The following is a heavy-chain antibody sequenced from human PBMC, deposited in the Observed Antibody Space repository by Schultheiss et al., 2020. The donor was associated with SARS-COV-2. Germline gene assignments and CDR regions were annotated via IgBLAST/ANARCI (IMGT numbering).Heavy chain of an antibody. V-gene: IGHV3-23*01. CDR3: AKRVVVTGMYGMDV. CDR2: FAGTGGST. CDR1: GFSFSDYA. D-gene: IGHD2-21*02. J-gene: IGHJ6*02. Sequence: GGSLRLSCAASGFSFSDYAMSWVRLAPGKGLEWVSVFAGTGGSTYYTDSVRGRFTISRDNSKNMLYLQMDSLRAEDTAVYYCAKRVVVTGMYGMDVWGQGTTVTVSS.